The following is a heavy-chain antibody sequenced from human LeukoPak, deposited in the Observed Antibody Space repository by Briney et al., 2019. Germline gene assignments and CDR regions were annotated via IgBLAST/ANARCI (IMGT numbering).Heavy chain of an antibody. Sequence: GESLKISCKGSGYSFTSYWIGWGRQMPGKGLEWMGIIYPGDSDTRYSPSFQGQVTISADKSISTAYLQWSSLKASDTAMYYCARWGTIFPALVWFDPWGQGTLVTVSS. CDR2: IYPGDSDT. CDR3: ARWGTIFPALVWFDP. J-gene: IGHJ5*02. V-gene: IGHV5-51*01. D-gene: IGHD3-3*01. CDR1: GYSFTSYW.